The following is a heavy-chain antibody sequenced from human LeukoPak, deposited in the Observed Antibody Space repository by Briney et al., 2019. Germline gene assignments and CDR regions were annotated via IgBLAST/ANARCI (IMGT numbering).Heavy chain of an antibody. V-gene: IGHV1-18*01. CDR3: ARDFWPYSGYDPNSDAFDI. D-gene: IGHD5-12*01. Sequence: ASVKVSCKASGYTLTSYGISWVRQAPGQGLEWMGWISAYNGNTNYAQKFQGRVTMTTDTSTSAAYMELRSLRSDDTAVYYCARDFWPYSGYDPNSDAFDIWGQGTKVTVSS. CDR1: GYTLTSYG. J-gene: IGHJ3*02. CDR2: ISAYNGNT.